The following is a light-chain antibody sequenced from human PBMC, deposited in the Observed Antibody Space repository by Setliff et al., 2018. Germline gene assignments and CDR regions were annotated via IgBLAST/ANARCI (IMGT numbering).Light chain of an antibody. CDR1: SSDVGNYNL. Sequence: LTQRASVSGSPGQSITISCTGTSSDVGNYNLVSWYQQHPGKAPKLIIYEVSKRPSGVSNRFSGSKSGNTASLTISGLQAEDEADYYCSAYAGSNNWGVFGTGTKSPS. CDR3: SAYAGSNNWGV. V-gene: IGLV2-23*02. J-gene: IGLJ1*01. CDR2: EVS.